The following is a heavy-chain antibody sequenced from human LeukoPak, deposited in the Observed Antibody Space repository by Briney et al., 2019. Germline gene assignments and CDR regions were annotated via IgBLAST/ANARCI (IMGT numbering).Heavy chain of an antibody. V-gene: IGHV3-11*01. D-gene: IGHD3-3*01. CDR3: ARFSEGSYDFWSGYQTSNFDY. J-gene: IGHJ4*02. CDR2: ISSSGSTI. Sequence: GGSLRLSCAASGFTFSDYYMSWIRQAPGKGLEWVSYISSSGSTIYYADSVKGRFTISRDNAKSSLYLQMNSLRAEDTAVYYCARFSEGSYDFWSGYQTSNFDYWGQGTLVTVSS. CDR1: GFTFSDYY.